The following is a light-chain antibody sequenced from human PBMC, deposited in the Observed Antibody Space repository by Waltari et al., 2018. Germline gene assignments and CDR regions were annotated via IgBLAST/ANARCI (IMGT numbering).Light chain of an antibody. J-gene: IGKJ4*01. CDR1: QSISSY. Sequence: DIQMTQSPSSLSASVGDRVPITCRASQSISSYLNWYQQKPGKAPKLLIYAASSLQSGVPSRFSGSGSGTDFTLTISSLQPEDFATYYCQKSYSTPLTFGGGTKVEIK. CDR2: AAS. CDR3: QKSYSTPLT. V-gene: IGKV1-39*01.